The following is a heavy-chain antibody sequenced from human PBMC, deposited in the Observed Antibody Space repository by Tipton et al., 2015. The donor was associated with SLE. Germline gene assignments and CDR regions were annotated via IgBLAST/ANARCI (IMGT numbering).Heavy chain of an antibody. V-gene: IGHV4-34*01. CDR2: INRRGIS. CDR1: GASFSGHY. CDR3: ASHRMIGGRLHGFGV. D-gene: IGHD2-15*01. Sequence: GLVKPSETLSLTCVVYGASFSGHYWSWIRQSPGRGLEWIGEINRRGISTYNPSLKSRVTISLDTSKNQFSLMLNSVTATDTAIYYCASHRMIGGRLHGFGVWGQGTIVTVSS. J-gene: IGHJ3*01.